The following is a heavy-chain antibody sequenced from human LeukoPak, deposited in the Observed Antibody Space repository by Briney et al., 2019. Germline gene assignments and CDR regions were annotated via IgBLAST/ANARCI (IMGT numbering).Heavy chain of an antibody. Sequence: SETLSLTCTVSGGSISSYYWSWIRQPAGKGLQWIGRIYTSGSTNYNPSLKSRVTMSVDTSKNQFSLKLSSVTAADTAVYYCARRQRRGYSYGYFDYWGQGTLVTVSS. CDR2: IYTSGST. D-gene: IGHD5-18*01. CDR1: GGSISSYY. J-gene: IGHJ4*02. CDR3: ARRQRRGYSYGYFDY. V-gene: IGHV4-4*07.